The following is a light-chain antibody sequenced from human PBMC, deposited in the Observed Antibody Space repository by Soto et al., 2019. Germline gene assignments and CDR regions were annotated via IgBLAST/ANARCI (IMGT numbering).Light chain of an antibody. V-gene: IGKV1-6*01. J-gene: IGKJ1*01. CDR3: LHDYNYPQT. CDR2: AAS. CDR1: QGIRND. Sequence: QRTECAYSLSASVGDRVTITCLASQGIRNDLGWYQQKPGKAPKLLIYAASSLQSGVPSRFSGSGSGTDCTLTISSLQPEHFATYYCLHDYNYPQTFGQGTKVDIK.